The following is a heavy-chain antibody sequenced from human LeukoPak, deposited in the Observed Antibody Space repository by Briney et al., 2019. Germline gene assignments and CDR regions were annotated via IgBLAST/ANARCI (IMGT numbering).Heavy chain of an antibody. CDR3: ARTGYSSSWYAGGPFDY. Sequence: PGGSLRLSCAASGFTFSSYSMNWVRQAPGKGLECVSSISSSSSYIYYADSVKGRFTISRDNAKNSLYLQMNSLRAEDTAVYYCARTGYSSSWYAGGPFDYWGQGTLVTVSS. J-gene: IGHJ4*02. CDR2: ISSSSSYI. V-gene: IGHV3-21*01. D-gene: IGHD6-13*01. CDR1: GFTFSSYS.